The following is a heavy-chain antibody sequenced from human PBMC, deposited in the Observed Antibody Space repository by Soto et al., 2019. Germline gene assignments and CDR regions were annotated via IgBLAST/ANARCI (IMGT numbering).Heavy chain of an antibody. J-gene: IGHJ6*02. CDR3: ARDIVLMVYARYYYYGMDV. CDR2: IYYSGST. D-gene: IGHD2-8*01. Sequence: QVQLQESGPGLVKPSQTLSLTCTVSGGSISSGDYYWSWIRQPPGKGREGIGYIYYSGSTYSNPSLQSRVTISVDPSKNQFSLKLSSVTAADTAVYYCARDIVLMVYARYYYYGMDVWGQGTTVTVSS. V-gene: IGHV4-30-4*01. CDR1: GGSISSGDYY.